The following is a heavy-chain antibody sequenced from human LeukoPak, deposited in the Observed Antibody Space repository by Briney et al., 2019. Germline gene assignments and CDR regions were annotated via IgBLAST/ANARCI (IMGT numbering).Heavy chain of an antibody. D-gene: IGHD3-10*01. CDR3: ARGALLWFGDRMEYYFDY. CDR2: IYYSGNT. V-gene: IGHV4-59*01. CDR1: GGSFSSYY. J-gene: IGHJ4*02. Sequence: PSETLSLTCAVYGGSFSSYYWSWIRQPPGKGLEWIGYIYYSGNTNYNPSLKSRVTISVDTSKNQFSLKLSSMTAADTAVYYCARGALLWFGDRMEYYFDYWGQGTLLTVSS.